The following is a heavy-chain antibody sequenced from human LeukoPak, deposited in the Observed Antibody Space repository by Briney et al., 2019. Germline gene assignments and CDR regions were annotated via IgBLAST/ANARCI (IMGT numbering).Heavy chain of an antibody. CDR2: IYYSGST. CDR1: GGSISSGDYY. CDR3: AKDVGIQLWSPIAFDI. Sequence: SETLSLTCTVSGGSISSGDYYWSWIRQPPGKGLEWIGYIYYSGSTYYNPSLKSRVTISVDTSKNQFSLKLSSVTAADTAVYYCAKDVGIQLWSPIAFDIWGQGTMVTVSS. D-gene: IGHD5-18*01. J-gene: IGHJ3*02. V-gene: IGHV4-30-4*08.